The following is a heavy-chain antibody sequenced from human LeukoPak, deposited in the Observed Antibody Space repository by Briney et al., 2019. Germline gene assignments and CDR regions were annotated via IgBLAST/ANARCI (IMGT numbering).Heavy chain of an antibody. D-gene: IGHD6-13*01. CDR1: RGTFISYA. V-gene: IGHV1-69*13. Sequence: VASVKVSCKASRGTFISYAINWVRQAPGQGLEWMGGIIPMFGTANYAQKFQGRVTITADESTSTAYMELSSLRSEDTAVYYCARVDRYSNWNNYFDYWGQGTLVTVSS. J-gene: IGHJ4*02. CDR3: ARVDRYSNWNNYFDY. CDR2: IIPMFGTA.